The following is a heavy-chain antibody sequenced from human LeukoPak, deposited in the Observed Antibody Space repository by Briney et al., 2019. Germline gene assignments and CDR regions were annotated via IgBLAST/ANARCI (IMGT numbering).Heavy chain of an antibody. CDR1: GYTFTSYY. D-gene: IGHD5-24*01. V-gene: IGHV1-46*01. J-gene: IGHJ6*02. CDR3: ARGEMATNERIYYYYGMDV. Sequence: ASVKASCKASGYTFTSYYMHWVRQAPGQGLEWMGIINPSGGSTSYAQKFQGRVTMTRDTSTSTVYMELSSLRSEDTAVYYCARGEMATNERIYYYYGMDVWGQGTTVTVSS. CDR2: INPSGGST.